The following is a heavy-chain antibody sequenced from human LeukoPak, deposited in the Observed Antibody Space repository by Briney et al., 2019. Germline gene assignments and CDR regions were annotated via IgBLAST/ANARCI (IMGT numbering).Heavy chain of an antibody. J-gene: IGHJ4*02. Sequence: GGSLRLSCAASGFTVSSNYMSWVRQAPGKGLEWASVIYSGGSTYYADSVKGRFTISRDNSKNTLYLQMNSLRAEDTAVYYCARDERERDYDILTGYTPYAYWGQGTLVTVSS. V-gene: IGHV3-66*01. CDR3: ARDERERDYDILTGYTPYAY. CDR2: IYSGGST. D-gene: IGHD3-9*01. CDR1: GFTVSSNY.